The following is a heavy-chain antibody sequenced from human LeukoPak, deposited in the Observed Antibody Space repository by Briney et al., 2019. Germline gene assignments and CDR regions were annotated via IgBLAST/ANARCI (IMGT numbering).Heavy chain of an antibody. CDR3: ARETGHGYNWMGY. CDR1: GYIFTTYY. V-gene: IGHV1-46*01. J-gene: IGHJ4*02. D-gene: IGHD5-24*01. CDR2: INPSGGST. Sequence: ASVKVSCKASGYIFTTYYMHWVRQAPGQGLEWMGIINPSGGSTSYAQKFQGRVTITADESTSTAYMELSSLRSEDTAVYYCARETGHGYNWMGYWGQGTLVTVSS.